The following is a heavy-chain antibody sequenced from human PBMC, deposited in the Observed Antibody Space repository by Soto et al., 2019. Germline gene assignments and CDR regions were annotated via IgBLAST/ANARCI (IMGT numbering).Heavy chain of an antibody. CDR1: GGSFSGYY. CDR3: AKEPETSSWYFHDWFDP. J-gene: IGHJ5*02. CDR2: INHSGST. D-gene: IGHD6-13*01. V-gene: IGHV4-34*01. Sequence: SETLSLTCAVYGGSFSGYYWSWIRQPPGKGLEWIGEINHSGSTNYNPSLKSRVTISVDTSKNQFSLKLSSVTAADTAVYYCAKEPETSSWYFHDWFDPWGQGTLVTVSS.